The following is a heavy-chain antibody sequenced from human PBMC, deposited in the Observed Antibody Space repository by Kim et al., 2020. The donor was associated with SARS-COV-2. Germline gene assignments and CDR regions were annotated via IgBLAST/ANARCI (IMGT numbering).Heavy chain of an antibody. Sequence: GGSLRLSCAASGFIVSSGYMSWVRQAPGKGLEWVSVIYSGGTTYYADSVKGRFTVSRDNSKNTLYLQMNSLRVEDTAVYYCARRHGTLVRGVKGELDYWGQGTLVTVSS. D-gene: IGHD3-10*01. CDR2: IYSGGTT. V-gene: IGHV3-53*01. J-gene: IGHJ4*02. CDR1: GFIVSSGY. CDR3: ARRHGTLVRGVKGELDY.